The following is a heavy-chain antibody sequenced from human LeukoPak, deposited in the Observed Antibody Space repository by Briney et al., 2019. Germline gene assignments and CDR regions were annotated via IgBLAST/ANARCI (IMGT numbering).Heavy chain of an antibody. CDR3: ASPIAAAGTDAFNI. Sequence: ASVNVSCKASGGTFSSYAISWVRQAPGQGLECVGGIIPIFGTANYAQKFQGRVTITADESTSTAYMELSSLRSEDTAVYYCASPIAAAGTDAFNIWGQGTMVTVSS. J-gene: IGHJ3*02. CDR1: GGTFSSYA. D-gene: IGHD6-13*01. CDR2: IIPIFGTA. V-gene: IGHV1-69*13.